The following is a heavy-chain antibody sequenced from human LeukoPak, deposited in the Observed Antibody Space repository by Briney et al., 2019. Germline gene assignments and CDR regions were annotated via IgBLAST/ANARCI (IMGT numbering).Heavy chain of an antibody. J-gene: IGHJ4*02. D-gene: IGHD1-26*01. CDR1: GFTFTSSA. Sequence: SVKVSCKASGFTFTSSAMQWVRQARGQRLEWIGWIVVGSGNTNYAQKFQERVTITRDMSTSTAYMELSSLRAEHTSVYYCAKGDTTWELPHDYWGQGTLVTVSS. CDR2: IVVGSGNT. V-gene: IGHV1-58*02. CDR3: AKGDTTWELPHDY.